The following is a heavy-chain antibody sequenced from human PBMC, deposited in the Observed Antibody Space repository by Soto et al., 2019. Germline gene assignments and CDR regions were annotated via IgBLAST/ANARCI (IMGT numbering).Heavy chain of an antibody. Sequence: QLQLQESGPGLVKPSETLSLTCTVSGGSISSSSYYWGWIRQPPGKGLEWIGSIYYSGSTYYNPSLKSRVTISVDTSKNQFSLKLSSVTAADTAVYYCARRGGLYYYDYGAFDIWGQGTMVTVSS. CDR1: GGSISSSSYY. CDR2: IYYSGST. V-gene: IGHV4-39*01. CDR3: ARRGGLYYYDYGAFDI. D-gene: IGHD3-22*01. J-gene: IGHJ3*02.